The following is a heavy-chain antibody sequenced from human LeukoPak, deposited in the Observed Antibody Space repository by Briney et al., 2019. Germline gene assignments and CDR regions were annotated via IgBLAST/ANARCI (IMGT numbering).Heavy chain of an antibody. D-gene: IGHD6-13*01. V-gene: IGHV4-61*05. CDR3: ARIAAAGNHYFDY. CDR1: GGSISSSSYY. J-gene: IGHJ4*02. CDR2: IYYSGST. Sequence: SETLSLTCTVSGGSISSSSYYWGWIRQPPGKGLEWIGYIYYSGSTNYNPSLKSRVTISVDTSKNQFSLKLSSVTAADTAVYYCARIAAAGNHYFDYWGQGTLVTVSS.